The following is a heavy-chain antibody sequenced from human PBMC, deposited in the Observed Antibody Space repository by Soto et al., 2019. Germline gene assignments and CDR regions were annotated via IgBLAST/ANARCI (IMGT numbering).Heavy chain of an antibody. Sequence: SVKVSCKASGGTFSSYTISWVRQAPGQGLEWMGRIIPILGIANYAQKFQGRVTITADKSTSTAYMELSSLRSEDTAVYYCARAPDPDSTWYEPWGQGTLVTVSS. CDR1: GGTFSSYT. J-gene: IGHJ5*02. V-gene: IGHV1-69*02. D-gene: IGHD4-4*01. CDR3: ARAPDPDSTWYEP. CDR2: IIPILGIA.